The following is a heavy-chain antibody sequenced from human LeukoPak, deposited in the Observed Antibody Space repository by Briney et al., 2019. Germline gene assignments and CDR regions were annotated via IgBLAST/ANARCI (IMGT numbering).Heavy chain of an antibody. CDR2: INGDGSTT. Sequence: GGSLRLSCAASGFTFSSYWMSWVRQAPGKGLVWVSRINGDGSTTSYADSVKGGFTISRDNAKNTLYLQMNSLRAEDTAVYYCATGNYYDSRGYYTFGHWGQGTLVTVSS. D-gene: IGHD3-22*01. V-gene: IGHV3-74*01. CDR3: ATGNYYDSRGYYTFGH. J-gene: IGHJ1*01. CDR1: GFTFSSYW.